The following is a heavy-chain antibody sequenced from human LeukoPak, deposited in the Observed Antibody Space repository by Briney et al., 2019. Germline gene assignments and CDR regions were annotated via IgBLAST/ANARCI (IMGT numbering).Heavy chain of an antibody. V-gene: IGHV3-66*01. Sequence: TGGSLRLSCAASGITVSSNYMNWVRQAPGKGLEWVSLIYSGGSTYYAGSVKGRFTISRDNSKNTLYLQMSSLRAEDTAVYYCATDWGNSKIYFWGQGTLVTVSS. CDR3: ATDWGNSKIYF. CDR1: GITVSSNY. D-gene: IGHD4-11*01. J-gene: IGHJ4*02. CDR2: IYSGGST.